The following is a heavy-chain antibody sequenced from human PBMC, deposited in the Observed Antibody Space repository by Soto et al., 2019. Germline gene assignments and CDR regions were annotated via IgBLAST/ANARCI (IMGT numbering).Heavy chain of an antibody. Sequence: GGSLRLSCAAPGFTFYDYAMHWVRQAPGKGLEWVSGISWNSGSIGYADSVKGRFTISRDNAKNSLYLQMNSLRAEDTALYYCAKGFTIFGVVGYMDVWGKGTTVTVSS. CDR1: GFTFYDYA. J-gene: IGHJ6*03. CDR2: ISWNSGSI. D-gene: IGHD3-3*01. V-gene: IGHV3-9*01. CDR3: AKGFTIFGVVGYMDV.